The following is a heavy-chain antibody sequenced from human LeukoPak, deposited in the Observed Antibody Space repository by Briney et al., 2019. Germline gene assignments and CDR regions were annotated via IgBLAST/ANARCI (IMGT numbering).Heavy chain of an antibody. CDR3: AKAQDGDYVDY. D-gene: IGHD4-17*01. V-gene: IGHV3-48*01. CDR2: ISSSSSTI. J-gene: IGHJ4*02. CDR1: GFTFSSYR. Sequence: PGGSLRLSCAASGFTFSSYRMNWVRQAPGKGLEWVSYISSSSSTIYYADSVKGRFTISRDNSKNTLYLQMNSLRAEDTAVYYCAKAQDGDYVDYWGQGTLVTVSS.